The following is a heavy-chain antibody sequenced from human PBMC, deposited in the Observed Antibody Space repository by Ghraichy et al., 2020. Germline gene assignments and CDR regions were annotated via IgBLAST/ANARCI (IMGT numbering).Heavy chain of an antibody. CDR1: GFTLTSAA. D-gene: IGHD5-18*01. CDR2: IRDRGDQK. CDR3: ANDEISGYRRRLDP. Sequence: GGSLRLSCAASGFTLTSAAMSWVRQAPGKGLEWVSAIRDRGDQKYYADSVEGRFTISRASPRNTEYLEMHSLRVEDSAVYYCANDEISGYRRRLDPWGPGTLVTVSS. V-gene: IGHV3-23*01. J-gene: IGHJ5*02.